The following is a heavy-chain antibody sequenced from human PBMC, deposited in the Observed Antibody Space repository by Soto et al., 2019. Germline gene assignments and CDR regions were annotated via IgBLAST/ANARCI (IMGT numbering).Heavy chain of an antibody. D-gene: IGHD3-16*02. V-gene: IGHV3-74*01. CDR3: ARFVMVEDAFDI. CDR2: INSDGSST. Sequence: GGSLRLSCADSGFTFSSYRMHWVRQAPGKGLVWVSRINSDGSSTNYADSVKGRFTISRDSAKNTLYLQMNSLRAEDTAVYYCARFVMVEDAFDIWGQGTMVTVS. CDR1: GFTFSSYR. J-gene: IGHJ3*02.